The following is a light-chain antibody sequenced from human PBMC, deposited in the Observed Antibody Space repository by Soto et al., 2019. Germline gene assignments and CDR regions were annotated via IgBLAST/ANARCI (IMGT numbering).Light chain of an antibody. V-gene: IGKV3-15*01. CDR3: LQYHHWPLT. CDR2: YAS. Sequence: EVVMTQSPATLSVSPGERATLSCRASQSVSSSLAWYQQKPGQAPRLLIYYASTGATGIPARFSGSGSGTDFTLTITSLQSEDFAVFYCLQYHHWPLTFGGGTKVEF. J-gene: IGKJ4*01. CDR1: QSVSSS.